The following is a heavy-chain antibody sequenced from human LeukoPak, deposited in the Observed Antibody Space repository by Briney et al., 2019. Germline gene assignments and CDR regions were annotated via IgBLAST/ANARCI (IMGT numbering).Heavy chain of an antibody. J-gene: IGHJ4*02. CDR3: AREGFGDPFDY. D-gene: IGHD3-10*01. CDR2: ISAYNGNT. CDR1: GYTFTSYG. Sequence: ASVKVSCKASGYTFTSYGISWMRQAPGQGLEWMGWISAYNGNTNYAQKLQGRVTMTTDTSTSTACMELRSLRSGDTAVYYCAREGFGDPFDYWGQGTLVTVSS. V-gene: IGHV1-18*01.